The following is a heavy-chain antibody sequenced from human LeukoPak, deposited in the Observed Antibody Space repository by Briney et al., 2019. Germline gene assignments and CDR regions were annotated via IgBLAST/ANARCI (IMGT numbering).Heavy chain of an antibody. J-gene: IGHJ6*02. CDR2: INPNSGGT. Sequence: ASVKVSCKASGYTFTGYYMHWVRQAPGQGLEWMGWINPNSGGTNYAQKFQGWVTMTRDTSISTAYMELSRLRSDDTAVYYCARGIAAAEACYYGMDVWGQGTTVTVSS. CDR1: GYTFTGYY. D-gene: IGHD6-13*01. CDR3: ARGIAAAEACYYGMDV. V-gene: IGHV1-2*04.